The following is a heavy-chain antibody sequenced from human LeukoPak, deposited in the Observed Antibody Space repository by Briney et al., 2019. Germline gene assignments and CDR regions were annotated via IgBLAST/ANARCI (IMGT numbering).Heavy chain of an antibody. CDR2: IYYSGGT. J-gene: IGHJ4*02. CDR1: SGSISSNTYY. D-gene: IGHD3-22*01. Sequence: SETLSLTCTVSSGSISSNTYYWAWIRQPPGKGLEWIGSIYYSGGTYYNPSLKSRVTISVDTSKNQFSLKLSSVTAADTAVYYCARDRRGYYYDSSGYFDYWGQGTLVTVSS. CDR3: ARDRRGYYYDSSGYFDY. V-gene: IGHV4-39*07.